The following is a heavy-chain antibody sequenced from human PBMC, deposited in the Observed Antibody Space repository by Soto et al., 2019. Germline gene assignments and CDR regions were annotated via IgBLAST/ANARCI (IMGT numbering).Heavy chain of an antibody. V-gene: IGHV4-31*03. D-gene: IGHD3-10*01. CDR2: IYYSGRT. CDR1: GDSISSGGYY. Sequence: QVHLQESGPGLVKPSETLSLTCTVSGDSISSGGYYWAWIRQLPGKGLEWVGYIYYSGRTYYSPSLKSRITISIDTSKNLCSLELTSVTAADTAVYYCAREIDGSGSYYVDIWGQGAMVTVSS. CDR3: AREIDGSGSYYVDI. J-gene: IGHJ3*02.